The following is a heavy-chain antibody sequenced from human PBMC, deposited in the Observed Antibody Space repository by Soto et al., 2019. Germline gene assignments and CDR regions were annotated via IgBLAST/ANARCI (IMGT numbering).Heavy chain of an antibody. D-gene: IGHD1-1*01. CDR2: IYYSGST. CDR3: ARVRFPGTTWVSRLFDP. CDR1: GGSISSGGYY. J-gene: IGHJ5*02. V-gene: IGHV4-31*03. Sequence: SETLSLTCTVSGGSISSGGYYWSWIRQHPGKGLEWIGYIYYSGSTYYNPSLKSRVTISVDTSKKQFSLKLSSVTAADTAVYYCARVRFPGTTWVSRLFDPWGQGTLVT.